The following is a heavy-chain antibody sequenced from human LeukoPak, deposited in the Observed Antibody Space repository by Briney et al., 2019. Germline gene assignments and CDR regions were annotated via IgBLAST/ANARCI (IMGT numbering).Heavy chain of an antibody. Sequence: PSETLSLTCNVSGGVITTYYWSWVRQPPGEGLEWIGHSYHSGSSNYNPSLKSRATISIDTSKTHFSLNLTSVTAADTAVYYCARGSYEDYWGQGTLVTVSS. V-gene: IGHV4-59*12. CDR1: GGVITTYY. CDR3: ARGSYEDY. D-gene: IGHD3-22*01. CDR2: SYHSGSS. J-gene: IGHJ4*02.